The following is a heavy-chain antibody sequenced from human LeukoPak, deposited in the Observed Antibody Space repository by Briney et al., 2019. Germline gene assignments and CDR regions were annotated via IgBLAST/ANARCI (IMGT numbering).Heavy chain of an antibody. D-gene: IGHD2-2*02. J-gene: IGHJ4*02. CDR3: ARGRTIVVVPAAIGGFDY. V-gene: IGHV3-33*01. CDR2: IWYDGSNK. CDR1: GFTLTSDG. Sequence: RGSLRLSCAPSGFTLTSDGMRWVRPAPGKGRGWGAVIWYDGSNKYYSDSVKGRFTISRDNSKNTLYLQMNSLRAEDTAVYYCARGRTIVVVPAAIGGFDYWGQGTLVTVSS.